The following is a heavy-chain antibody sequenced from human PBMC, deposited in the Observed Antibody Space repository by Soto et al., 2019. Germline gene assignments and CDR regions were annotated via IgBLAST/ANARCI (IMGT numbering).Heavy chain of an antibody. CDR2: IDPKNGNT. J-gene: IGHJ4*02. D-gene: IGHD2-2*01. V-gene: IGHV1-18*01. CDR1: GYTFTTFG. Sequence: QVQLVQSGAEVKEPGASVKVSCKASGYTFTTFGLSWVRQAPGQGLEWMGWIDPKNGNTKDAQKFQGRVTMTTDTSTSTAYMELRSLRSDDTAVYYCAKEYCDSSRCFLPDYWGQGALVTVSS. CDR3: AKEYCDSSRCFLPDY.